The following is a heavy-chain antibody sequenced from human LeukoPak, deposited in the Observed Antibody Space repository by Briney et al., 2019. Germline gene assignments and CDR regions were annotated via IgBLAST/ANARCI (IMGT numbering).Heavy chain of an antibody. Sequence: GGSLRLSRAASEFTFSDYSMNWVRQAPGKGLEWISYISRSRNTIYYADSVKGRFTISRDNAKNSVYLQVNSLRAEDTAVYYCARGLHFGEFPEYYYMDVWGKGTTVTVSS. CDR1: EFTFSDYS. D-gene: IGHD3-10*01. CDR2: ISRSRNTI. J-gene: IGHJ6*03. V-gene: IGHV3-48*01. CDR3: ARGLHFGEFPEYYYMDV.